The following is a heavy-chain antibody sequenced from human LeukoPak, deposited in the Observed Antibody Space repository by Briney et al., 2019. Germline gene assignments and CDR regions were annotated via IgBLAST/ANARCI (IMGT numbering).Heavy chain of an antibody. D-gene: IGHD6-13*01. CDR3: ARHSSSSWYTFDY. Sequence: GGSLRLSCAASGFTFSSYGMHWVRQAPGKGLEWVAVIWYDGSNKYYADSVKGRFTISRDNSKNTLYLQMNSLRAEDTAVYYCARHSSSSWYTFDYWAREPWSPSPQ. CDR1: GFTFSSYG. J-gene: IGHJ4*02. CDR2: IWYDGSNK. V-gene: IGHV3-33*01.